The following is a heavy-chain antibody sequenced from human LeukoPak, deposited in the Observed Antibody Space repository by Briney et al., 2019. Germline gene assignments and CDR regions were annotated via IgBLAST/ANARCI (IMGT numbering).Heavy chain of an antibody. J-gene: IGHJ4*02. Sequence: GLEWVGRINPDTGDPNYARKFRGWVTITTDTSISSGYMELSRLKSDDTAVYYCVTGDYFDYWGQGTLVIVSS. V-gene: IGHV1-2*04. CDR3: VTGDYFDY. CDR2: INPDTGDP.